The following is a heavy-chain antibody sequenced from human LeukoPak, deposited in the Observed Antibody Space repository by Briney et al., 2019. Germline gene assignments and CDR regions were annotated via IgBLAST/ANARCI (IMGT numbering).Heavy chain of an antibody. CDR3: ARDDSIMDTAMAAYYYYYGMDV. Sequence: GSLRLSCAASGFTFSSYEMNWVRQAPGKGLEWVSYISSSGSTIYYADSVKSRFTISRDNAKNSLYLQMNSLRAEDTAVYYCARDDSIMDTAMAAYYYYYGMDVWGKGTTVTVSS. CDR2: ISSSGSTI. V-gene: IGHV3-48*03. D-gene: IGHD5-18*01. CDR1: GFTFSSYE. J-gene: IGHJ6*04.